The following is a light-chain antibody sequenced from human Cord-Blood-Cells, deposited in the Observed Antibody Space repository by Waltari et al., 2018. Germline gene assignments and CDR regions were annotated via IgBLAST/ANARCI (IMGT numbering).Light chain of an antibody. CDR2: GNS. CDR1: SSNIGAGYD. Sequence: QSVLTQPPSVSGAPGQRVTISCTGSSSNIGAGYDVHWYQQLPGTAPKLLSYGNSNRPSGVPDRFSGSKSGTSASLASTGLQAEDEADYYCQSYDSSLSWVFGGGTKLTVL. CDR3: QSYDSSLSWV. V-gene: IGLV1-40*01. J-gene: IGLJ3*02.